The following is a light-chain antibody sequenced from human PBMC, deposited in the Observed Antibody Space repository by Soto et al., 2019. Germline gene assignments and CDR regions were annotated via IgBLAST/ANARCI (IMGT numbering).Light chain of an antibody. J-gene: IGLJ3*02. V-gene: IGLV2-8*01. CDR1: TSDIGRYNY. Sequence: QAVLTQPPSASGSPGQSVTISCTGTTSDIGRYNYVSWYQQHPGTAPKLIIYEVRKRPSGVPDRFSASKSANSASLTVSGLQPEDEADYYCGSYGGSNNWVFGGGTKLTVL. CDR2: EVR. CDR3: GSYGGSNNWV.